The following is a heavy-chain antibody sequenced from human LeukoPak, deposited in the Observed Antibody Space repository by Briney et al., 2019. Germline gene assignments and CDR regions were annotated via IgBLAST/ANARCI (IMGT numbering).Heavy chain of an antibody. Sequence: SETLSLTCTVSGGSFSSYYRSWIRQPPGKGLEWIGYIYYSGSTNYNPSLKSRVTISVDTSKNQFSLKLSSVTAADTAVYYCARVTYCGGDCPLDWGQGTLVTVSS. J-gene: IGHJ4*02. CDR3: ARVTYCGGDCPLD. CDR1: GGSFSSYY. V-gene: IGHV4-59*01. CDR2: IYYSGST. D-gene: IGHD2-21*02.